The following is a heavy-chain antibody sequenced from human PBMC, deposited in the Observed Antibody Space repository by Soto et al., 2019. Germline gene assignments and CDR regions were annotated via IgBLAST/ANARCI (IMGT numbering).Heavy chain of an antibody. Sequence: EVQLVESGGGFVQPGGSLKLSCAASGFTFSGSAMHWVRQASGKGLEWVGRIRSKANSYATAYAASVKGRFTISRDDSKNTAYLQMNSLKTEDTAVYYCTALRFGAGLNDYWVQGPLVTVSS. V-gene: IGHV3-73*01. CDR1: GFTFSGSA. D-gene: IGHD3-10*01. J-gene: IGHJ4*02. CDR3: TALRFGAGLNDY. CDR2: IRSKANSYAT.